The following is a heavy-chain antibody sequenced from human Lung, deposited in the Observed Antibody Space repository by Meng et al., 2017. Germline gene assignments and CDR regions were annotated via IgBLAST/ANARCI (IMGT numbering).Heavy chain of an antibody. Sequence: HVQLTQVRAGMLKPSETRSLPCAVYGGSFSGYYWSWIRQPPGKGLEWIGEIIDSGSTNYNPSLKSRVTISVDTSKNQFSLRVTSVTAADRAVYYCVRRTYSSGWYFDYWGQGTLVTVSS. V-gene: IGHV4-34*02. CDR2: IIDSGST. D-gene: IGHD6-19*01. CDR3: VRRTYSSGWYFDY. CDR1: GGSFSGYY. J-gene: IGHJ4*02.